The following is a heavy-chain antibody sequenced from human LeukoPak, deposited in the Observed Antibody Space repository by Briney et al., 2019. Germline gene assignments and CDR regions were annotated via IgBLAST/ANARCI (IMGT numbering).Heavy chain of an antibody. J-gene: IGHJ4*02. CDR2: INTDGSST. CDR3: AREMVADGSGYYDY. D-gene: IGHD3-22*01. Sequence: PGGSLRLSCAASGFTFSSYWMHWVRQAPGKGLVWVSRINTDGSSTSYADSVKGRFTISRDNAKNTLYLQMNSLRAEDTAVYYCAREMVADGSGYYDYWGQGTLVTVSS. V-gene: IGHV3-74*01. CDR1: GFTFSSYW.